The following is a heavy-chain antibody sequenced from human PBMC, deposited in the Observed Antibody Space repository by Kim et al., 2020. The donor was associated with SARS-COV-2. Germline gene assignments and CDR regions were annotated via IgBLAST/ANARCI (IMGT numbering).Heavy chain of an antibody. Sequence: ASVKVSCKASEYSFITHDINWVRQATGQGLEWMGWMNPKSGQTGYAEKFQGRVTMTRNIAIRTAYLELSSLRSDDTAVYFCARKPSGMDAWGQGTTVIV. J-gene: IGHJ6*02. CDR1: EYSFITHD. CDR3: ARKPSGMDA. CDR2: MNPKSGQT. V-gene: IGHV1-8*01.